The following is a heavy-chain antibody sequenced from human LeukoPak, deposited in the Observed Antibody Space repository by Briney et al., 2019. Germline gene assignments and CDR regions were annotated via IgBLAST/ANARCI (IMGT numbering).Heavy chain of an antibody. CDR3: AKDGNGWYSPDY. CDR2: ISSGGNT. J-gene: IGHJ4*02. V-gene: IGHV3-53*01. CDR1: GFTVSSNS. Sequence: GGSLRLSCKVSGFTVSSNSWSWVRQAPGKGLEWVSFISSGGNTDHSDSVKGRFTISRDNSKNTLYLQMNSLRAEDTAVYYCAKDGNGWYSPDYWGQGTLVTVSS. D-gene: IGHD6-19*01.